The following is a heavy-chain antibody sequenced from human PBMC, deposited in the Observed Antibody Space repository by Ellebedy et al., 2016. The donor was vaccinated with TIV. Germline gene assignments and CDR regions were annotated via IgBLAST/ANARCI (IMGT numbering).Heavy chain of an antibody. CDR3: AKGWELTGGLFDY. CDR1: GFTFSTYA. D-gene: IGHD1-26*01. Sequence: GESLKISCAASGFTFSTYAMSWVRQAPGKGLEWVSALSRNGDSTWYADSVKGRFTISRDNSKNTLYLQMNSLRAENTAVYYCAKGWELTGGLFDYWGQGTLVTVSS. J-gene: IGHJ4*02. CDR2: LSRNGDST. V-gene: IGHV3-23*01.